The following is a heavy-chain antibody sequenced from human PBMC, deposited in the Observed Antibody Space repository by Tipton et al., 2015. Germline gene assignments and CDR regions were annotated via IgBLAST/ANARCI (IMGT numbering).Heavy chain of an antibody. CDR3: ARGSFDI. J-gene: IGHJ3*02. Sequence: TLSLTCTVSGGSIDSGRYYWTWIRQPAGKGLEWVGRIYSSGNTKYNPFLRSRVSISVDTSKNHFSLSLSSVTAADTAVYYCARGSFDIWGQGTLVTVSS. V-gene: IGHV4-61*02. CDR2: IYSSGNT. CDR1: GGSIDSGRYY.